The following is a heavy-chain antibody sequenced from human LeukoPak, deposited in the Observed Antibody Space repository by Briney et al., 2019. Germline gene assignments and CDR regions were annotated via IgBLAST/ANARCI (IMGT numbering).Heavy chain of an antibody. V-gene: IGHV1-18*04. J-gene: IGHJ3*02. D-gene: IGHD3-10*01. Sequence: ASVKVSCKASGYTFTTYGISWVRQAPGQGLEWMGWISGYNGNTNYAQKLQGRVTMTTDTSTSIAYMELRSLRSDDTAVYYCARDSSESSDHDGLDIWGQGTMVTVSS. CDR1: GYTFTTYG. CDR3: ARDSSESSDHDGLDI. CDR2: ISGYNGNT.